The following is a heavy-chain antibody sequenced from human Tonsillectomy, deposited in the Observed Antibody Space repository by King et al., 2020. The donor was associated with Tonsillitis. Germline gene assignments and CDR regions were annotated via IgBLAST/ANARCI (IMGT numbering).Heavy chain of an antibody. D-gene: IGHD3-10*01. Sequence: VQLVESGGGLVQPGGSLRLSCAASTFTFSKYAMIWVRQAPGKGLEWVSAISGGGNSTHYADSVKGRFTISRDNSKNTLYLRMNSLRAEDTAVYYCAKDLLAMVRGLIIPLSEWYFDLWGSGTLVTVSS. J-gene: IGHJ2*01. V-gene: IGHV3-23*04. CDR3: AKDLLAMVRGLIIPLSEWYFDL. CDR2: ISGGGNST. CDR1: TFTFSKYA.